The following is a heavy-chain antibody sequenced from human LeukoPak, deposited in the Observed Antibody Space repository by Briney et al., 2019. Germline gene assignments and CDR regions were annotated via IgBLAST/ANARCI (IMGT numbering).Heavy chain of an antibody. CDR3: AKRGVVIRVILVGFHKEAYYFDS. J-gene: IGHJ4*02. CDR2: ISGSGGNT. V-gene: IGHV3-23*01. Sequence: GESLRLSCAVSGITLSNYVMGWVRQPPGKGLEWVACISGSGGNTYYADSVKGRFNISRDNSKNTLYLQMNSLRAEHTAVYFCAKRGVVIRVILVGFHKEAYYFDSWGQGALVTVSS. CDR1: GITLSNYV. D-gene: IGHD3-22*01.